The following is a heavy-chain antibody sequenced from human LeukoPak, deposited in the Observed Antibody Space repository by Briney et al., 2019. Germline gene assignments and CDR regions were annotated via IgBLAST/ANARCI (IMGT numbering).Heavy chain of an antibody. CDR2: INSAVSST. V-gene: IGHV3-74*01. J-gene: IGHJ4*02. CDR1: GFTFSSYW. CDR3: ARDSWESGLDYFDY. Sequence: GGSLRLSCAASGFTFSSYWMHWARQAPGKGLVWVSRINSAVSSTSYAGSVKGRFTISRDNAKNTLYLQMNSRRAEDRAGYYGARDSWESGLDYFDYWGQGTLVTVSS. D-gene: IGHD1-26*01.